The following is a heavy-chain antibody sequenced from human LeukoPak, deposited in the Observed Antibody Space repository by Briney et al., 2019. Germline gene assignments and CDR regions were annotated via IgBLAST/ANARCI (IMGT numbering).Heavy chain of an antibody. CDR2: INPYNGNT. CDR1: GYTFTNFA. D-gene: IGHD3-3*01. J-gene: IGHJ6*03. CDR3: ARGRIPARLRELGVVTDRHYYMDV. Sequence: GTSVKVSCKASGYTFTNFAISWVRQAPGQGLEWMGWINPYNGNTKYALKVQGRVTMTTDTSTSTAYMELRSLSPDDTAVFYCARGRIPARLRELGVVTDRHYYMDVWGKGTTVTVSS. V-gene: IGHV1-18*01.